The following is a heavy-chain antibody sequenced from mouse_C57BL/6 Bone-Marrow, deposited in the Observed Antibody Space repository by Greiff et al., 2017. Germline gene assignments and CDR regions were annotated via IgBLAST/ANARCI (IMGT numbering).Heavy chain of an antibody. CDR2: IHPNSGST. CDR1: GYTFTSYW. Sequence: QVQLQQPGAELVKPGASVKLSCKASGYTFTSYWMHWVKQRPGQGLEWIGMIHPNSGSTNYNEKFKSKATLTVDKSSSTAYMQLSSLTSEDSAVYYCARRGGYYGSAWFAYWGQGTLVTVSA. D-gene: IGHD1-1*01. V-gene: IGHV1-64*01. J-gene: IGHJ3*01. CDR3: ARRGGYYGSAWFAY.